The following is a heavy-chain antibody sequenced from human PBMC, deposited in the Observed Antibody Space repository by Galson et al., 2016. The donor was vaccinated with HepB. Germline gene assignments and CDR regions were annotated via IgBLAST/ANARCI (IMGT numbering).Heavy chain of an antibody. V-gene: IGHV3-30*04. D-gene: IGHD4-17*01. J-gene: IGHJ4*02. CDR1: GFTFSNYA. CDR3: ARGTTTVTTKYYFDY. Sequence: SLRLSCAASGFTFSNYAMHWVRQAPGKGLEWVAIISYAGNIKNYIDSVEGRFTVSRDISNNTLYLQMNSLRTEDTAVYYCARGTTTVTTKYYFDYWGQGTRVTVSS. CDR2: ISYAGNIK.